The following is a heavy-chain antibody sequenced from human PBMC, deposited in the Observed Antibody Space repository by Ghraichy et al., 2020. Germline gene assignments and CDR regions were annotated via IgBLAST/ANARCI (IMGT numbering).Heavy chain of an antibody. CDR2: IIPILGIA. Sequence: SVKVSCKASGGTFSSYTISWVRQAPGQGLEWMGRIIPILGIANYAQKFQGRVTITADKSTSTAYMELSSLRSEDTAVYYCARGYCSSTSCYTDASWFDPWGQGTLVTVSS. CDR1: GGTFSSYT. D-gene: IGHD2-2*02. J-gene: IGHJ5*02. V-gene: IGHV1-69*02. CDR3: ARGYCSSTSCYTDASWFDP.